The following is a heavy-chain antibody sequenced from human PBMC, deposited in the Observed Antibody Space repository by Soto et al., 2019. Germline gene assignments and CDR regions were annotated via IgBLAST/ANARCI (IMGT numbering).Heavy chain of an antibody. D-gene: IGHD2-2*01. CDR2: IYYSGST. J-gene: IGHJ6*02. Sequence: SETLSLTCTVPGGSISSGGYYWSWIRQHPGKGLEWIGYIYYSGSTYYNPSLKSRVTISVDTSKNQFSLKLSSVTAADTAVYYCARDLIVVVPAARYYYGMDVWGQGTTVTVS. CDR3: ARDLIVVVPAARYYYGMDV. V-gene: IGHV4-31*03. CDR1: GGSISSGGYY.